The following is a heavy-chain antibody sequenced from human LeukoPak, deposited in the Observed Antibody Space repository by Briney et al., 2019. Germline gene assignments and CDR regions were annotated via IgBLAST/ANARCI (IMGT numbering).Heavy chain of an antibody. CDR1: GYSFRTYW. Sequence: NAGESLKVSCKGSGYSFRTYWIAWVRQMPGKGLEWMGIINPGDSDTRYSPSFQGQVTISADESTTTAYLQWSSLQASDTAMYYCARHRAAGGSYYYGADVWGQGTTVTVSS. V-gene: IGHV5-51*01. D-gene: IGHD6-13*01. J-gene: IGHJ6*02. CDR3: ARHRAAGGSYYYGADV. CDR2: INPGDSDT.